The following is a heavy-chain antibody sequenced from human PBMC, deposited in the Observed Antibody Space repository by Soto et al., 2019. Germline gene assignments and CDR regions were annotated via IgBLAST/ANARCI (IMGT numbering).Heavy chain of an antibody. J-gene: IGHJ6*02. Sequence: QVYLVQSGAEVRRPGASVKVSCTAFGYILTGYSLHWVRQAPGQVLEWMGWIDPNSGATNSAERFHGRVSMNRDTSIRAAYLELSRLRSDDTAVYYCARGYGSSPNMELRFGMDDWGQGTTISVSS. CDR3: ARGYGSSPNMELRFGMDD. CDR1: GYILTGYS. D-gene: IGHD5-18*01. V-gene: IGHV1-2*02. CDR2: IDPNSGAT.